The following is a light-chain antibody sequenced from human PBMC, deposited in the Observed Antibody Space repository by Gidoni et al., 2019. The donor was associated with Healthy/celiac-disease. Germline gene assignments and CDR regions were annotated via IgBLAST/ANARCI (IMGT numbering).Light chain of an antibody. CDR2: KAS. J-gene: IGKJ1*01. Sequence: DIQMTQSPSTLSASVGDRVTITCRASQSISSWLAWYQQKPGKAPKLLIYKASSLESGVPSRVSGSGSGTEFTLTISSLQPDDFATYYCQQYNSYSWTFXQXTKVXIK. CDR3: QQYNSYSWT. CDR1: QSISSW. V-gene: IGKV1-5*03.